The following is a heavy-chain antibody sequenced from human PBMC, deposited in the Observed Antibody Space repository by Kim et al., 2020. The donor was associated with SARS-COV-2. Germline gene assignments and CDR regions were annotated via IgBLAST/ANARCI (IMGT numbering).Heavy chain of an antibody. CDR3: AKGLYYYGSGSYYGYYYGMDV. J-gene: IGHJ6*02. CDR1: GFTFGDYA. D-gene: IGHD3-10*01. Sequence: GGSLRLSCAASGFTFGDYAMHWVRQAPGKGLEWVSGISWNSGSIGYADSVKGRFTISRDNAKNSLYLQMNSLRAEDTALYYCAKGLYYYGSGSYYGYYYGMDVWGQGTTVTVSS. CDR2: ISWNSGSI. V-gene: IGHV3-9*01.